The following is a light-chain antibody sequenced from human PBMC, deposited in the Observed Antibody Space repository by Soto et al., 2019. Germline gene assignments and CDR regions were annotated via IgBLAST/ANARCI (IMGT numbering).Light chain of an antibody. CDR2: DAS. CDR3: QQYNIWPYT. CDR1: QSVSNF. V-gene: IGKV3-11*01. Sequence: EIVLTQSPATLSLSPGERATLSCRASQSVSNFLAWYQQKPGQAPRVIIYDASTRATGIPARFSGSGSGTDFTLTISSLQSEDFAIYYCQQYNIWPYTFGQGTKLEIK. J-gene: IGKJ2*01.